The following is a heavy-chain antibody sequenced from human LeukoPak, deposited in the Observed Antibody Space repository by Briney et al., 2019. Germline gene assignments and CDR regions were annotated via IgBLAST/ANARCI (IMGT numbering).Heavy chain of an antibody. CDR3: AREVGGFGELLFDF. CDR1: GYTFTDYG. J-gene: IGHJ4*02. CDR2: ISGYNGIT. V-gene: IGHV1-18*01. Sequence: ASVKVSCRASGYTFTDYGISWVRQAPGQGLEWMGWISGYNGITNYAQKIQGRVTMTTDTSTSTAYMELRSLRSDDTAVYYCAREVGGFGELLFDFWGQGTLVTVSS. D-gene: IGHD3-10*01.